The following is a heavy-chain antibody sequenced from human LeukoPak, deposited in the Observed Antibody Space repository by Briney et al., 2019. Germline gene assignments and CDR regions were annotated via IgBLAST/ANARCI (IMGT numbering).Heavy chain of an antibody. CDR1: GYTFTDYY. Sequence: ASVKVSCKASGYTFTDYYMHWVRQAPGQGLEWMGYIYPNSGATKYAQKFQGRVTMTRDTSISTAYMELSGLRSDDTAVYYCGTLLSNGPFDYWGQESLVTVSS. V-gene: IGHV1-2*02. CDR2: IYPNSGAT. CDR3: GTLLSNGPFDY. J-gene: IGHJ4*02.